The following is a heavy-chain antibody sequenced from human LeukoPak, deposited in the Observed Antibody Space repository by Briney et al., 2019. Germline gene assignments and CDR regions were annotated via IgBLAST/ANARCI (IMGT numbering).Heavy chain of an antibody. CDR1: GFTFCSYW. J-gene: IGHJ4*02. CDR2: IKQDGSEK. Sequence: PGGSLRLSCAASGFTFCSYWMSWLRQAPGQGREWGANIKQDGSEKYYVDSVKGRFTISRDNATNSLYLQMHSLRAEDTAVYYCARVDWNHESSTYYFDCWGQGRLVTVSS. D-gene: IGHD1-14*01. CDR3: ARVDWNHESSTYYFDC. V-gene: IGHV3-7*01.